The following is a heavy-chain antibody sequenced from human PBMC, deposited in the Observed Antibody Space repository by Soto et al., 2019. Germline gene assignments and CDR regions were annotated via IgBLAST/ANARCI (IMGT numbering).Heavy chain of an antibody. V-gene: IGHV3-30-3*01. CDR3: AREGYDSSGYYFAAEYWFEP. CDR2: ISYDGSNK. Sequence: HPGGSLRLSCAASGFTFSSYAMHWVRQAPGKGLEWVAVISYDGSNKYYADSVKGRFTISRDNSKNTLYLQMNSLRAEDTAVYYCAREGYDSSGYYFAAEYWFEPWGQGTMVTVYS. D-gene: IGHD3-22*01. CDR1: GFTFSSYA. J-gene: IGHJ5*02.